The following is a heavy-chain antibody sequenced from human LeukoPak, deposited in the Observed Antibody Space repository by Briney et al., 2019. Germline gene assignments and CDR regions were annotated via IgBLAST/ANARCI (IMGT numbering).Heavy chain of an antibody. CDR1: GGSINSYY. Sequence: PSETLSLTCTVSGGSINSYYWSWIRQPPGKGLEWIGYIYYSGSTNYNPSLKSRVTMSVDTSKNQFSLKLSSVTAADTAVYYCARADCSGGSCYAFDIWGQGTMVTVSS. V-gene: IGHV4-59*01. D-gene: IGHD2-15*01. J-gene: IGHJ3*02. CDR2: IYYSGST. CDR3: ARADCSGGSCYAFDI.